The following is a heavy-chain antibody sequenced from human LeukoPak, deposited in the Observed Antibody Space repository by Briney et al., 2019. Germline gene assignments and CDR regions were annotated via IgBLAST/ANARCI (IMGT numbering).Heavy chain of an antibody. D-gene: IGHD6-13*01. CDR2: MNPNSGNT. V-gene: IGHV1-8*01. Sequence: ASVKVSCKASGYTFTSYDINWVRQATGQGLEWMGWMNPNSGNTGYAQKFQGRVTMTRNTSISTAYMELSSLRSEDTAVYYCARARSSWYPHYYYYMDVWGKGTTVTVSS. CDR3: ARARSSWYPHYYYYMDV. CDR1: GYTFTSYD. J-gene: IGHJ6*03.